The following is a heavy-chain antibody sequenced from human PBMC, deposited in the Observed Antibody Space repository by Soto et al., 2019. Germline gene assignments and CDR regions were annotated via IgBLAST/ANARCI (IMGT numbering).Heavy chain of an antibody. D-gene: IGHD6-6*01. Sequence: KASETLSLTCAVYGGSSSGYYWSWIRQPPGKGLEWIGEINHSGSTNYNPSLKSRVTISVDTSKNQFSLKLSSVTAADTAVYYCARRRAAARRGWFDPWGQGTLVTVSS. CDR1: GGSSSGYY. J-gene: IGHJ5*02. CDR3: ARRRAAARRGWFDP. V-gene: IGHV4-34*01. CDR2: INHSGST.